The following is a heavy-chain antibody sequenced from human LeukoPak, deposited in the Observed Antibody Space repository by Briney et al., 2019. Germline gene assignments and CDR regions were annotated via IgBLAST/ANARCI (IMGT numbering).Heavy chain of an antibody. CDR2: ISGSGGST. CDR1: GFTFSSYA. CDR3: AKTVYDSNSYYYDFDY. Sequence: GGSLRLSCATSGFTFSSYAMSWVRQAPGKGLEWVSVISGSGGSTYYADSVKGRFTISRDNSRNTLYLQMNSLRAEDTAVYYCAKTVYDSNSYYYDFDYWGQGTLVSVSS. D-gene: IGHD3-22*01. V-gene: IGHV3-23*01. J-gene: IGHJ4*02.